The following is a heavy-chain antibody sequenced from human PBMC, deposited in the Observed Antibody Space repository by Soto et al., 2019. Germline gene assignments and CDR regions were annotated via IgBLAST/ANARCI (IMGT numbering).Heavy chain of an antibody. D-gene: IGHD3-10*01. V-gene: IGHV3-9*01. CDR1: GFTFDDYA. Sequence: EVQLVESGGGLVQPGRSLRLSCAASGFTFDDYAMHWVRQAPGKGLEWVSGISWNSGSIGYADSVKGRFTISRDNAKNSLYLQMNSLRAEDTALYYCAKWDGGSGSWGKGTLVTVSS. J-gene: IGHJ4*02. CDR3: AKWDGGSGS. CDR2: ISWNSGSI.